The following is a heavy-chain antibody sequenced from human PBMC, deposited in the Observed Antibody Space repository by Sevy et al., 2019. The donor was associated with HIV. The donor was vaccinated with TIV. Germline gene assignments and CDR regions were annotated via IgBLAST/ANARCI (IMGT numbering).Heavy chain of an antibody. Sequence: GGYLRLSCVASGFTFSNVWMSWVRQAPGKGPEWIGRIRSKTDGGTTDYAAPVKGRFTISRDDSKNTLDLQMSGLKIEDTALYYCTIDPVHFLWGRGTLVTVSS. CDR1: GFTFSNVW. CDR3: TIDPVHFL. J-gene: IGHJ4*02. D-gene: IGHD6-6*01. CDR2: IRSKTDGGTT. V-gene: IGHV3-15*01.